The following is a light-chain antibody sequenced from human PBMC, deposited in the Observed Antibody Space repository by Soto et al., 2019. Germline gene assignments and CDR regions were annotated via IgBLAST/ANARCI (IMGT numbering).Light chain of an antibody. V-gene: IGKV3D-11*02. CDR2: DAS. CDR3: QQRGNWPLT. J-gene: IGKJ4*01. CDR1: QTISSY. Sequence: ETVLTQSPATLSLSPGERATLSCRASQTISSYLIWYQQKPGQAPRLLIYDASTRATGIPARFSGSGPGTDFTLTISSLAPEDFAVYYCQQRGNWPLTFGGGTKVEI.